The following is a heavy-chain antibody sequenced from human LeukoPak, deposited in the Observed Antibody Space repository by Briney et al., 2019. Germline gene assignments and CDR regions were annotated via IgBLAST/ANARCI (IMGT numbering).Heavy chain of an antibody. Sequence: KPSETLSLTCTVSGGSISSYYWSWIRQPPGKGLEWIGYIYYSGNTNYNPSLKSRVTISVDTSKNQFSLKLSSLPAAATAVYYCASAYDFWTTLDYRRQGTLVIVSS. V-gene: IGHV4-59*01. D-gene: IGHD3-3*01. CDR2: IYYSGNT. J-gene: IGHJ4*02. CDR1: GGSISSYY. CDR3: ASAYDFWTTLDY.